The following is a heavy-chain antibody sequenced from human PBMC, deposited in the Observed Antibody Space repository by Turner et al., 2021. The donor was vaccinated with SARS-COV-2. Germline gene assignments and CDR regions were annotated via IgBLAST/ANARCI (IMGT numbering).Heavy chain of an antibody. CDR3: ATEYVNIVATHRYYSYAMDV. J-gene: IGHJ6*02. D-gene: IGHD5-12*01. CDR1: GGSISSSGYY. V-gene: IGHV4-39*01. CDR2: IYYSGST. Sequence: QLHLQESGPGLVKPSETLSLTCTVSGGSISSSGYYWGWIRQPPGKGLEWIGSIYYSGSTYYNPSLKSRVTISVDTSKNQFSLKLSSVTAADTAVYYCATEYVNIVATHRYYSYAMDVWGQGTTVTVSS.